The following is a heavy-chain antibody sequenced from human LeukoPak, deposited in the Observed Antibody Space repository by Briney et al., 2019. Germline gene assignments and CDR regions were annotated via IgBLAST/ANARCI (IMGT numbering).Heavy chain of an antibody. CDR2: ISSSGSTI. D-gene: IGHD3-10*01. Sequence: GGSLRLSCAASGFTFSSYSMNWVRQAPGKGLEWVSYISSSGSTIYYADSVKSRFTISRDNAKNSLYLQMNSLRAEDTAVYYCARVPGFPPKGGAFDIWGQGTMVTVSS. CDR1: GFTFSSYS. J-gene: IGHJ3*02. V-gene: IGHV3-48*04. CDR3: ARVPGFPPKGGAFDI.